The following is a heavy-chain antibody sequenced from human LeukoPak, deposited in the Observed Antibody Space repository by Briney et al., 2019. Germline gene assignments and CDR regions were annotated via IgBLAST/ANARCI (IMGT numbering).Heavy chain of an antibody. D-gene: IGHD1-7*01. CDR3: ARLYGNYQNYFDY. CDR2: INHSGST. Sequence: SETLSLTCAVYGGSFSGYYWSWIRQPPGKGLEWIGEINHSGSTNYNPSLKSRVTISVDTSKNQFSLKLRSVTAADTAVYCCARLYGNYQNYFDYWGQGTLVTVSS. V-gene: IGHV4-34*01. J-gene: IGHJ4*02. CDR1: GGSFSGYY.